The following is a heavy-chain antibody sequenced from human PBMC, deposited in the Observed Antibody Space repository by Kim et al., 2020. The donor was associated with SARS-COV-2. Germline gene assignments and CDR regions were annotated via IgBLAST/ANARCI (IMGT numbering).Heavy chain of an antibody. CDR1: GYTFTSYA. J-gene: IGHJ5*02. CDR3: ARSGRAGEGPDWFDP. CDR2: INAGNGNT. V-gene: IGHV1-3*01. Sequence: ASVKVSCKASGYTFTSYAMHWVRQAPGQRLEWMGWINAGNGNTKYSQKFQGRVTITRDTSASTAYMELSSLRSEDTAVYYCARSGRAGEGPDWFDPWGQGTLVTVSS. D-gene: IGHD3-16*01.